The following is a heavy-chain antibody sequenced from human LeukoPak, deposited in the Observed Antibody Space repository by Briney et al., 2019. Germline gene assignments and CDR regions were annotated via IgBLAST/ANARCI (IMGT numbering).Heavy chain of an antibody. Sequence: SETLSLICAVSGGSIISSNWWCWVRQPPGKGLEWIGEIYHSGSTNYNPSLKSRVTISVDKSKNQFSLKLTSVTAADTAVYFCVAAAVAIDYWGQGILVTVSS. V-gene: IGHV4-4*02. J-gene: IGHJ4*02. D-gene: IGHD6-19*01. CDR1: GGSIISSNW. CDR2: IYHSGST. CDR3: VAAAVAIDY.